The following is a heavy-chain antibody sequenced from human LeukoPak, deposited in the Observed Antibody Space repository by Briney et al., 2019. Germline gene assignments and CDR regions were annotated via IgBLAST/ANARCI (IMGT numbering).Heavy chain of an antibody. V-gene: IGHV3-23*01. J-gene: IGHJ6*02. CDR3: AKAAEAGGYSSSWYGFGGYYYGTDV. CDR1: GFTFSSYA. CDR2: ISGSGGST. Sequence: GGSLRLSCAASGFTFSSYAMSWVRQAPGKGLEWVSAISGSGGSTYYADSVKGRFTISRDNSKNTLYLQMNSLRAEDTAVYYCAKAAEAGGYSSSWYGFGGYYYGTDVWGQGTTVTVSS. D-gene: IGHD6-13*01.